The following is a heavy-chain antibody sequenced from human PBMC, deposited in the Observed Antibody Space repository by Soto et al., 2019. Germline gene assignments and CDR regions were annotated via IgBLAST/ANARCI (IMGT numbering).Heavy chain of an antibody. CDR1: GYTFTSYA. D-gene: IGHD5-18*01. V-gene: IGHV1-3*01. CDR2: INAGNGNT. Sequence: ASVKVSCKASGYTFTSYAMHWVRQAPGQRLEWMGWINAGNGNTKYSQKFQGRVTITKDTSASTAYMELSSLRSEDTAVYYCARATAMVRDAFDIWGQGTMVTVSS. CDR3: ARATAMVRDAFDI. J-gene: IGHJ3*02.